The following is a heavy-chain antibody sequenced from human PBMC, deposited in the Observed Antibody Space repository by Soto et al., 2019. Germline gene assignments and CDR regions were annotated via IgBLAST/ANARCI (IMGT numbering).Heavy chain of an antibody. CDR2: MNTNSDDT. Sequence: ASAKVSCKTSGYTFTSYDITWVRQAPGQGLEWVGWMNTNSDDTRSAQKFRGRLTLTRDKSMRAVYMKLSNLRPDDTAVYYCAREWSAAGHFYGMDVWGQGTTVTVS. D-gene: IGHD6-13*01. CDR3: AREWSAAGHFYGMDV. J-gene: IGHJ6*02. CDR1: GYTFTSYD. V-gene: IGHV1-8*01.